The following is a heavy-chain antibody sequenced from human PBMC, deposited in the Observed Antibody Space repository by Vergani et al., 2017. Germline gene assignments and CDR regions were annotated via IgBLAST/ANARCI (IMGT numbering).Heavy chain of an antibody. Sequence: EVQLVQSGAEVKKPGESLKISCKGSGYSFTSYWIGWVRQMPGKGLEWMGIIYPGDSDTRYSPSFQGQVTISADKSISTAYLQWSSLKASDTAMYYCARTNSSSWYVGHYYYGMDVWGQGTTVTVSS. J-gene: IGHJ6*02. CDR1: GYSFTSYW. V-gene: IGHV5-51*01. CDR3: ARTNSSSWYVGHYYYGMDV. CDR2: IYPGDSDT. D-gene: IGHD6-13*01.